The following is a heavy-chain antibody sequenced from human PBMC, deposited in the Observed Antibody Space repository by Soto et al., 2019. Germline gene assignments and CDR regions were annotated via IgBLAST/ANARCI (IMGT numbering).Heavy chain of an antibody. J-gene: IGHJ6*02. CDR1: GGSFSGYY. D-gene: IGHD2-2*01. CDR3: ASLHRRYCSSTSCARPQWLGYGGDYYYYGMDV. V-gene: IGHV4-34*01. Sequence: SSETLSLTCAVYGGSFSGYYWSWIRQPPGKGLEWIGEINHSGSTNYNPSLKSRVTISVDTSKNQFSLKLSSVTAADTAVYYCASLHRRYCSSTSCARPQWLGYGGDYYYYGMDVWGQGTTVT. CDR2: INHSGST.